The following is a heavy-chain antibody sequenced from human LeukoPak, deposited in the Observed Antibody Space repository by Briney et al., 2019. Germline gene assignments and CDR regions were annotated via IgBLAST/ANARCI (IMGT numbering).Heavy chain of an antibody. CDR3: ARPLWFGESR. J-gene: IGHJ1*01. V-gene: IGHV1-2*02. CDR1: GYTFTGYY. D-gene: IGHD3-10*01. CDR2: INPNSGGT. Sequence: GASVTVSCKASGYTFTGYYMHWVRQAPGQGLEGMGWINPNSGGTNYAQKFQGRVTMTRDTSISTAYMELSRLRSDDTAVYYCARPLWFGESRWGQGTLVTVSS.